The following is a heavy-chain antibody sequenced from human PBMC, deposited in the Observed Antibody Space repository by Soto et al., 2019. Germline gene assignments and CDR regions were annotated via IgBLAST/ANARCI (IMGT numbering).Heavy chain of an antibody. Sequence: ASVKVSCKASGYSFTNNDVSWVRQATGQGLEWIGWMNPGSGDTGYAQKFQGRVTMTRDISIATAYMELSSLRSDDTAIYYCARMATFGSLNWFDPWGQGTLVTVSS. D-gene: IGHD3-16*01. CDR1: GYSFTNND. CDR3: ARMATFGSLNWFDP. J-gene: IGHJ5*02. V-gene: IGHV1-8*01. CDR2: MNPGSGDT.